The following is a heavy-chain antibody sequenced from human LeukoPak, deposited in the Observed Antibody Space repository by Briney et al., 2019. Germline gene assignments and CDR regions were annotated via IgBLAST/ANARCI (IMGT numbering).Heavy chain of an antibody. Sequence: PGTPLRLSCAASGFTFRNYGMNWVRQAPGKGLEWVALIWYDGSRDYYVDFVKGRFTVSRDNSKNTLYLQMKNLRAEDTAVYYCATVRGSDWYMDYWGQGTLVTVSS. CDR2: IWYDGSRD. V-gene: IGHV3-33*01. CDR1: GFTFRNYG. J-gene: IGHJ4*02. D-gene: IGHD6-19*01. CDR3: ATVRGSDWYMDY.